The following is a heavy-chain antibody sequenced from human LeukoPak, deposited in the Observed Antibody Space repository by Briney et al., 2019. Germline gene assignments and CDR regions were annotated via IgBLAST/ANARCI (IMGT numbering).Heavy chain of an antibody. D-gene: IGHD1-26*01. CDR1: GDSISRSNSY. Sequence: SETLSLTCTVSGDSISRSNSYWGWIRQPPGKGLEWIGSMWFGATTSYDPSLKSRATISIDPSKNQFSLKLSSVTAADTALYYCARGRRGSYFQDYWGQGTLVTVSS. J-gene: IGHJ4*02. V-gene: IGHV4-39*07. CDR3: ARGRRGSYFQDY. CDR2: MWFGATT.